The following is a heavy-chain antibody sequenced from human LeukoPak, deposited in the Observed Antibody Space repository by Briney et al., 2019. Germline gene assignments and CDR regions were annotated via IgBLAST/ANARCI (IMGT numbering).Heavy chain of an antibody. Sequence: GGSLRLSCAASGFTFSSYAMHWVRQAPGKGLEWVAVISYDGSNKYYADSVKGRFTISRDNSKNTLYLQMNSLRAEDTAVYYCARNENSGWGYFDYWGQGTLVTVSS. CDR2: ISYDGSNK. CDR1: GFTFSSYA. V-gene: IGHV3-30-3*01. CDR3: ARNENSGWGYFDY. D-gene: IGHD5-12*01. J-gene: IGHJ4*02.